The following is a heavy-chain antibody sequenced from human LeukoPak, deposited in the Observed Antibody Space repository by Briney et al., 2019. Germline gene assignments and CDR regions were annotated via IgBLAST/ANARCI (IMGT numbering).Heavy chain of an antibody. D-gene: IGHD6-13*01. CDR2: ISPGDSDT. CDR3: ARQKKYSTSWYLDY. Sequence: GESLKISCKGSGYSFTSYWIGWVRQMPGKGLEWMGIISPGDSDTRYSPSFQGQVTISADKSIRTAYLQWSSLRASDTAMYYCARQKKYSTSWYLDYWGQGTLVTVSS. V-gene: IGHV5-51*01. CDR1: GYSFTSYW. J-gene: IGHJ4*02.